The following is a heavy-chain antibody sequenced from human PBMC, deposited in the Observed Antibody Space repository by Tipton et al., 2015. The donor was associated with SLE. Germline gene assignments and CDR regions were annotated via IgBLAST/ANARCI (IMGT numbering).Heavy chain of an antibody. CDR2: IYYTGSS. V-gene: IGHV4-59*08. Sequence: TLSLTCAVYGGTFRGYWWSWIRQPPGKGLEWIGYIYYTGSSNHNPSLKGRVTMSVDTSKNQFSLRLRSVTAADTAVYYCVRINSGASRLFDYWGQGMLVAVSS. CDR3: VRINSGASRLFDY. CDR1: GGTFRGYW. D-gene: IGHD1-26*01. J-gene: IGHJ4*02.